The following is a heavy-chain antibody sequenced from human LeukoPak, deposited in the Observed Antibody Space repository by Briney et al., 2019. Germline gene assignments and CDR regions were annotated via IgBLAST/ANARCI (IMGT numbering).Heavy chain of an antibody. V-gene: IGHV3-48*01. J-gene: IGHJ4*02. CDR1: GFTFSGYT. CDR3: ATNGDYPFDS. D-gene: IGHD4-17*01. CDR2: ITRNSETI. Sequence: PGGSLSLSCAASGFTFSGYTLNWVRQAPGKGLEWVSYITRNSETIYYADSVKGRFTISRDNAKKLLFLQMNSLRTEDTAVYYCATNGDYPFDSWGQGTLVTVSS.